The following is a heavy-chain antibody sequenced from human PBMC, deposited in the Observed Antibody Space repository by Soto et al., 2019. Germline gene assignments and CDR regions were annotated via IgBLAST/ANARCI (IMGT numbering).Heavy chain of an antibody. CDR3: ASLGREYSYGGPPLGY. D-gene: IGHD5-18*01. Sequence: PGGSLRLSCAASGFTFSSYWMHWVRQAPGKGLVWVSRINSDGSSTSYADSVKGRFTISRDNAKNTLYLQMNSLRAEDTAVYYCASLGREYSYGGPPLGYWGQGTLVTVSS. CDR2: INSDGSST. CDR1: GFTFSSYW. V-gene: IGHV3-74*01. J-gene: IGHJ4*02.